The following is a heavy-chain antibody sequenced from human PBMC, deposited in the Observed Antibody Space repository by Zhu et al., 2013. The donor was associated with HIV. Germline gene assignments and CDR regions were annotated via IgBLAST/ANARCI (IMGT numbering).Heavy chain of an antibody. J-gene: IGHJ1*01. CDR1: GGSISSGNHY. D-gene: IGHD6-19*01. CDR2: MYYSGST. Sequence: QVQLQESGSGLVKPSQTLSLTCTVSGGSISSGNHYWGWIRQPPGKGPEYIATMYYSGSTYYNPSLKSRVTISVDTSKNQVSLRLTSVTAADTAVYYCVRERASSTSGWYPSWGQGALVTVSS. CDR3: VRERASSTSGWYPS. V-gene: IGHV4-39*07.